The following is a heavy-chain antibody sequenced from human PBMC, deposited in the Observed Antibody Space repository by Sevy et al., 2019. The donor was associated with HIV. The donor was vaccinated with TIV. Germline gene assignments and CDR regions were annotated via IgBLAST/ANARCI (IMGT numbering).Heavy chain of an antibody. CDR2: IIPIFGTA. Sequence: ASVKVSCKASGGTFSSYAISWVRQAPGQGLEWMGGIIPIFGTANYAQKFQGRVTITADESTGTAYMELSSLRSEDTAVYYCARVSSSGITGTTFDYWGQGTLVTVSS. CDR1: GGTFSSYA. J-gene: IGHJ4*02. CDR3: ARVSSSGITGTTFDY. V-gene: IGHV1-69*13. D-gene: IGHD1-7*01.